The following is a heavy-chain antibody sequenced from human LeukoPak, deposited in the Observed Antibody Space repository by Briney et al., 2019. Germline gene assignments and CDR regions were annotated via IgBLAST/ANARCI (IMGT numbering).Heavy chain of an antibody. CDR2: IYHSGST. J-gene: IGHJ5*02. Sequence: SETLSLTCTVSGGSISGSSYYWGWIRQPPGKGLEWIGIIYHSGSTYYNPSLERRVTISVDTSKNQFSLKLSSVTAADTAVYYCATYSISEGWFDPWGQGTLVTVFS. V-gene: IGHV4-39*01. CDR3: ATYSISEGWFDP. CDR1: GGSISGSSYY. D-gene: IGHD4-11*01.